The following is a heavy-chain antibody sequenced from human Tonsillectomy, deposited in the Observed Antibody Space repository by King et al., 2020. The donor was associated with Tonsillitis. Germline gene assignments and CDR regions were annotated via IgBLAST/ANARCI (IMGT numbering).Heavy chain of an antibody. CDR1: GGSISSSSYY. D-gene: IGHD2-21*02. Sequence: LQLQESGPGLVKPSETLSLTCTVSGGSISSSSYYWGWIRQPPGKGLEWIGSIYYSGSTYYNPSLKSRVTISVDTSKNQFSLKLSSVTAADTAVDYCARRASGDPLFDYWGQGTLVTVSS. CDR2: IYYSGST. V-gene: IGHV4-39*01. J-gene: IGHJ4*02. CDR3: ARRASGDPLFDY.